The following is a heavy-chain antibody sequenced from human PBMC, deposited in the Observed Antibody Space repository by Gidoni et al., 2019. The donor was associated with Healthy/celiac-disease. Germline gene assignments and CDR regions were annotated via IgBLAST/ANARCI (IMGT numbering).Heavy chain of an antibody. CDR2: FDSEDGET. CDR3: ATARLLPYDYGDYGGDY. D-gene: IGHD4-17*01. V-gene: IGHV1-24*01. Sequence: QVQLEQSGAAVKKPGASVNVACKVSGFTITELSMHWGRQATGKGLEWMGGFDSEDGETIYAQKCQGRGTMTEDTSTDTAYMELSSLRSEDTAVYYGATARLLPYDYGDYGGDYWGQGTLVTVSS. CDR1: GFTITELS. J-gene: IGHJ4*02.